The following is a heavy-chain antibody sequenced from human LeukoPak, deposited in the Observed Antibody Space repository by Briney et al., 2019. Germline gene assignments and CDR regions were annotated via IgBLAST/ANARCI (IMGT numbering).Heavy chain of an antibody. J-gene: IGHJ3*02. CDR2: IYYSESS. CDR3: ARLSDYDVGNLDAFDI. Sequence: SETLSLTCTVSSGSMSTYYWSWIRQSPGKGLEWIGNIYYSESSNYNPSLKSRVTISVDTSKNQFSLKLSSVTAADTAVYYCARLSDYDVGNLDAFDIWGQGTMVTVSS. V-gene: IGHV4-59*08. D-gene: IGHD3-22*01. CDR1: SGSMSTYY.